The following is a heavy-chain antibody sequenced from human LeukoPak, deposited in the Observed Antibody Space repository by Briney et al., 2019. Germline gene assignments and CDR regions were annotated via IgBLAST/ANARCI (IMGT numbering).Heavy chain of an antibody. Sequence: GGSLRLSCAASGFTFSSYSMNWVRQAPAKGLEWVSSISSSSSYIYYADSVKGRFTISRDNAKNSLYLQMNSLRAEDTAVYYCARGRSIAAAGISLDYWGQGTLVTVSS. CDR2: ISSSSSYI. CDR1: GFTFSSYS. CDR3: ARGRSIAAAGISLDY. J-gene: IGHJ4*02. V-gene: IGHV3-21*01. D-gene: IGHD6-13*01.